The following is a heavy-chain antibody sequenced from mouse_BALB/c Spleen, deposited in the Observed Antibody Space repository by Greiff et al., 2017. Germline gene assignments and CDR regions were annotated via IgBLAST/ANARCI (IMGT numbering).Heavy chain of an antibody. J-gene: IGHJ1*01. D-gene: IGHD2-3*01. CDR3: ARKAEYDGYYHWYFDV. CDR1: GFSLTSYG. Sequence: QVQLQQSGPGLVQPSQSLSITCTVSGFSLTSYGVHWVRQSPGKGLEWLGVIWSGGSTDYNAAFISRLSISKDNSKSQVFFKMNSLQADDTAIYYCARKAEYDGYYHWYFDVWGAGTTVTVSS. V-gene: IGHV2-4-1*01. CDR2: IWSGGST.